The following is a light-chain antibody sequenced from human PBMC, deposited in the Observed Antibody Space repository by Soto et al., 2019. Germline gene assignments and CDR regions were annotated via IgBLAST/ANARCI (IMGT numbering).Light chain of an antibody. CDR1: QSVTSTY. V-gene: IGKV3-20*01. J-gene: IGKJ5*01. Sequence: EIVLTQSPGTLSLSPGERATLACRASQSVTSTYLGWYQQKPGQAPRLLIYGASSRATGIPDRFSGSGSGTDFTLTISRLEPEHFAVYYCQQYVSPPITFGQGTRLEIK. CDR3: QQYVSPPIT. CDR2: GAS.